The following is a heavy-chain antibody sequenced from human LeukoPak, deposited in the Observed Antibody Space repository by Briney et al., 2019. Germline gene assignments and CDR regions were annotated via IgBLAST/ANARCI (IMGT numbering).Heavy chain of an antibody. CDR3: AKLDYYDTH. D-gene: IGHD3-22*01. J-gene: IGHJ4*02. V-gene: IGHV3-23*01. CDR1: GFTFSSYA. Sequence: PGGSLRLSCAASGFTFSSYAMSWVRQAPGKGLEWVSSITGSSASTYYADSVKGRFTISSDNSKNTLYLQMNSLRAEDTAVYFCAKLDYYDTHWGQGTLVTVSS. CDR2: ITGSSAST.